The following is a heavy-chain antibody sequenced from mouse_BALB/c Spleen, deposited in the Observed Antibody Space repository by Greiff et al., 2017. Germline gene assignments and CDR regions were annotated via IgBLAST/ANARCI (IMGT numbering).Heavy chain of an antibody. CDR2: IAPGSGST. CDR1: GYTFTSYW. V-gene: IGHV1S41*01. Sequence: DLVKPGASVKLSCKASGYTFTSYWINWIKQRPGQGLEWIGRIAPGSGSTYYNEMFKGKATLTVDTSSSTAYIQLSSLSSEDSAVYFCASLLPSFAYWGQGTLVTVSA. D-gene: IGHD2-10*01. CDR3: ASLLPSFAY. J-gene: IGHJ3*01.